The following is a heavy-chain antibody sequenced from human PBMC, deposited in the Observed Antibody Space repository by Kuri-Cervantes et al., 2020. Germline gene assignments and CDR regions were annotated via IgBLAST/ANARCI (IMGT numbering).Heavy chain of an antibody. J-gene: IGHJ6*02. Sequence: GESLKISCAASGFTFSSYWMHWVRQAPGKGLVWVSRINSDGSSTSYADSVKGRFTISRDNAKNSLYLQMNSLRAEDTALYYRAKDNSSSWYVVYYGMDVWGQGTTVTVSS. CDR3: AKDNSSSWYVVYYGMDV. D-gene: IGHD6-13*01. V-gene: IGHV3-74*01. CDR1: GFTFSSYW. CDR2: INSDGSST.